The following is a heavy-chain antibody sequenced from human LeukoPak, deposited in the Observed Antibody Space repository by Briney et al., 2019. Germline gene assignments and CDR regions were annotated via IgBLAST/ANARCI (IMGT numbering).Heavy chain of an antibody. V-gene: IGHV3-74*01. J-gene: IGHJ4*02. Sequence: QTGGSVRLSCAACGFTFSSYWMHWLRHAAGKGLVWVSRISSDGSSTDYADSVQGRFTISRDNAKNTLYLQMNSLRAEDTAVYYGARRRTSGDFDYWGQGTLVTVSS. CDR1: GFTFSSYW. CDR3: ARRRTSGDFDY. D-gene: IGHD2-2*01. CDR2: ISSDGSST.